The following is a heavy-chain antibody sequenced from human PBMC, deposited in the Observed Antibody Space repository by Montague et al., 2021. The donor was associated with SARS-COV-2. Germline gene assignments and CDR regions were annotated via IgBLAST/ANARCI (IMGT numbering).Heavy chain of an antibody. CDR2: TNDSGRT. Sequence: SETLSLTCAVYGGSFSGYYWSWIRQPPGRGLEWIGETNDSGRTNYNTSLKGRVTISVDTSKNQFSLRLSSVTAAETAVYYCARGYCSGSGCYYYYGMDVWGQGTTVTVSS. CDR1: GGSFSGYY. D-gene: IGHD2-15*01. CDR3: ARGYCSGSGCYYYYGMDV. V-gene: IGHV4-34*01. J-gene: IGHJ6*02.